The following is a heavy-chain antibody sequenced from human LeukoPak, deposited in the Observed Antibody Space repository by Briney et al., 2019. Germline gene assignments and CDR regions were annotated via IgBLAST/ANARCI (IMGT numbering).Heavy chain of an antibody. Sequence: SETLSLTCTVSGGSISSSSYYWGWIRQPPGKGLEWIGSVYYTGASYYNPSLKSRVTISVDTSKNQFSLKLSSVTAADTAVYYCARVAGTHYYYYYYMDVWGKGTTVTVSS. CDR1: GGSISSSSYY. V-gene: IGHV4-39*01. J-gene: IGHJ6*03. CDR3: ARVAGTHYYYYYYMDV. CDR2: VYYTGAS. D-gene: IGHD6-19*01.